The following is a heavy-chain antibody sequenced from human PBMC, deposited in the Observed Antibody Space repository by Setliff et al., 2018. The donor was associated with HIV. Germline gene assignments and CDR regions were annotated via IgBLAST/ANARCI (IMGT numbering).Heavy chain of an antibody. CDR2: IQHSGRI. CDR1: GGSFSGYC. D-gene: IGHD3-22*01. CDR3: ARGFYDSSGYEYNWFDP. J-gene: IGHJ5*02. Sequence: SETLSLTCAVYGGSFSGYCWSWIRQPPGKGLEWIGEIQHSGRINYNPSLKSRVTISVDTSKNQFSLKLSSVTAADTAVYYCARGFYDSSGYEYNWFDPWGQGILVTVSS. V-gene: IGHV4-34*01.